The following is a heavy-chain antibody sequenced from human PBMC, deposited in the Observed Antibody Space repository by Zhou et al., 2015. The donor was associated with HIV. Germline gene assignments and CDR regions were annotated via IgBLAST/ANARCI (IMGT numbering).Heavy chain of an antibody. CDR1: GGTFSSYT. Sequence: QVQLVQSGAEVKKPGSSVKVSCKASGGTFSSYTISWVRQAPGQGLEWMGRIIPILGIANYAQKFQGRVTITADKSTSTAYMELSSLRSEDTAVYYCALYSGYNYYYGMDVWGQGTTVTVSS. J-gene: IGHJ6*02. CDR3: ALYSGYNYYYGMDV. D-gene: IGHD5-12*01. V-gene: IGHV1-69*02. CDR2: IIPILGIA.